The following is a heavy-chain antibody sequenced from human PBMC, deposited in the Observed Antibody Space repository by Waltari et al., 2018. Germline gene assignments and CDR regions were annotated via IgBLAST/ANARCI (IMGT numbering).Heavy chain of an antibody. Sequence: EVQLVESGGGLVQPGGSLKLSCAASGFTFSGSAMHWVRQASGKGLEWVGRIRSKANSYATAYAASVKGRFTISRDDSKNTAYLQMNSLKTEDTAVYYCTRRPCGGDCYSGRYYYMDVWGKGTTVTVSS. V-gene: IGHV3-73*02. D-gene: IGHD2-21*01. CDR3: TRRPCGGDCYSGRYYYMDV. J-gene: IGHJ6*03. CDR1: GFTFSGSA. CDR2: IRSKANSYAT.